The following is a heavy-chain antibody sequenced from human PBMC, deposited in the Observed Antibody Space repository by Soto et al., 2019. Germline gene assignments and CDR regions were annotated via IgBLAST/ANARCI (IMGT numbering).Heavy chain of an antibody. D-gene: IGHD4-4*01. Sequence: ASVKVSCKASGYTFTSYYMHWVRQAPGQGHEWMGIINPSGGSTTYAQKFQGRVTMTRDTSTSTVYMELSSLRSEDTAVYYCARYDYNGYYFDYWGQGTLVTVSS. CDR3: ARYDYNGYYFDY. CDR1: GYTFTSYY. CDR2: INPSGGST. V-gene: IGHV1-46*01. J-gene: IGHJ4*02.